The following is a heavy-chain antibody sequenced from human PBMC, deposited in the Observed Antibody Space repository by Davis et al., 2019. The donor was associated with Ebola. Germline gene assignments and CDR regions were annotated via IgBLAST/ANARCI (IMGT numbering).Heavy chain of an antibody. J-gene: IGHJ5*02. V-gene: IGHV1-18*01. Sequence: AASVQVSCKASGYTLTRYGISWVRQAPGQGLEWMGWISAYNGNTNYVQNLQGRVTMTTDTSTSTAYMEVRSLRYDDTAVYYCARAVTMVLPSGWFDPWGQGTLVTVSS. CDR3: ARAVTMVLPSGWFDP. CDR1: GYTLTRYG. D-gene: IGHD3-10*01. CDR2: ISAYNGNT.